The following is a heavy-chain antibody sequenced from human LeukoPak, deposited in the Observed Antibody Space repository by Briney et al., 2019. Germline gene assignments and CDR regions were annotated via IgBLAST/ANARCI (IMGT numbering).Heavy chain of an antibody. V-gene: IGHV5-51*01. J-gene: IGHJ6*02. CDR1: GYSFTDYW. CDR2: IYPGDSDT. CDR3: ARSDQLKWFGDPRRPYYYGIDV. Sequence: PGESLKISCKGSGYSFTDYWIGWVRQMPGKGLEWMGIIYPGDSDTRCSPSFQGQVTISADKSIRSLYLQWSSLKASDTAMYYCARSDQLKWFGDPRRPYYYGIDVWGQGTTVTVSS. D-gene: IGHD3-10*01.